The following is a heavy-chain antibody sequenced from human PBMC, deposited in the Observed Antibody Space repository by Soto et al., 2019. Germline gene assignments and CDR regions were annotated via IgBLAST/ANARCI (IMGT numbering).Heavy chain of an antibody. V-gene: IGHV3-23*01. J-gene: IGHJ2*01. CDR3: AKGPSLGSYWYFDL. CDR1: GFTFSSYA. D-gene: IGHD7-27*01. CDR2: ISGSGGST. Sequence: GGSLRLSCAASGFTFSSYAMSWVRQAPGKGLEWVSAISGSGGSTYYADSVKGRFTISRDNSKNTLYLQMNSLRAEDTAVDYCAKGPSLGSYWYFDLWGRGTLVTVSS.